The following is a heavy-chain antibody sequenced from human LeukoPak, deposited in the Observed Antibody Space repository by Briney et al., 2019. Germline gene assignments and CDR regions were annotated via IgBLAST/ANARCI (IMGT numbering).Heavy chain of an antibody. CDR3: ARSPNYKGYFDY. CDR1: GFTFSSYE. D-gene: IGHD3-10*01. Sequence: GGSLRLSCAASGFTFSSYEMNWVRQAPGKGLEWVSYISSFSSTIYYADSVMGRFTISRDNAKNSLYLQMNSLRAEDTAVYYCARSPNYKGYFDYWGQGTQVTVSS. V-gene: IGHV3-48*03. CDR2: ISSFSSTI. J-gene: IGHJ4*02.